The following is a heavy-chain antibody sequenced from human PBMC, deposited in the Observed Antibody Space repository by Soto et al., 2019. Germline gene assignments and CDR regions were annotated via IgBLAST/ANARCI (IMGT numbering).Heavy chain of an antibody. CDR3: ARDLIILYGHRYSIDF. V-gene: IGHV6-1*01. CDR2: TYYRSKWYN. J-gene: IGHJ4*02. D-gene: IGHD2-15*01. CDR1: GDSVSSNSAA. Sequence: SPTLSLTCAISGDSVSSNSAAWNWIRQSPSRGLEWLGRTYYRSKWYNDYAVSVKSRITINPDTSKNQFSLQLNSVTPEDTAVYYCARDLIILYGHRYSIDFRGPGTLVTVSS.